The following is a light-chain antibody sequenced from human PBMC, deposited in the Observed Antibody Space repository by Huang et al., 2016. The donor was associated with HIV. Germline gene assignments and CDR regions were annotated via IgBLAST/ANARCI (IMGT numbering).Light chain of an antibody. CDR1: PSVSSTY. CDR3: QQYGSSLPLT. Sequence: EIVLTQSPGTLSLSPGERATLSCRASPSVSSTYLAWYQQKPGQAPRLLIYGACSRATAIPDRFSGSGSGTDFTLTISRLEPEDFAVYYCQQYGSSLPLTFGGGTKVEIK. J-gene: IGKJ4*01. V-gene: IGKV3-20*01. CDR2: GAC.